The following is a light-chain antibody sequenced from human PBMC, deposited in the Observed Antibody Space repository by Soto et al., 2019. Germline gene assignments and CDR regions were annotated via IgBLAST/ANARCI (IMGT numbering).Light chain of an antibody. CDR3: GSWDSSLSAYV. J-gene: IGLJ1*01. V-gene: IGLV1-51*01. CDR1: SSNIGGNS. CDR2: DDD. Sequence: QSGLAQPPSVSAAPGQKVTISCSGSSSNIGGNSVSWYQQLPGTAPKLLIYDDDKRPSGIPDRFSGSKSGTSATLGITGFQTGDEADYYCGSWDSSLSAYVFATGTKVTV.